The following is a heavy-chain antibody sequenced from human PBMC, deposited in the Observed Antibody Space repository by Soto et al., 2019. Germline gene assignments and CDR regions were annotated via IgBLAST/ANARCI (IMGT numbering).Heavy chain of an antibody. CDR2: IRGSGGST. Sequence: PGGSLRLSCAASGFTFSSYAMSWVRQAPGKGLEGVSVIRGSGGSTYYADSVKGRFTISRDNSKNTLYLQMNSLRAEDTAVYYCAKDPDSGYLDYWGQGTLVTVSS. D-gene: IGHD6-25*01. V-gene: IGHV3-23*01. J-gene: IGHJ4*02. CDR3: AKDPDSGYLDY. CDR1: GFTFSSYA.